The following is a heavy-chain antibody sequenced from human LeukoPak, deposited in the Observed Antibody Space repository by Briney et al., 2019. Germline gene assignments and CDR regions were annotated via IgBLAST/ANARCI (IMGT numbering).Heavy chain of an antibody. D-gene: IGHD5-12*01. V-gene: IGHV3-23*01. Sequence: GGSLRLSCAASGITFSSYGMSWVRQAPGKGLEWVSSISSTGGTTYYADSVKGRFTISRDNSKNTLYLQMNSLRAEDTAVYYCAKPPGLRRLDPWGQGTLVTVSS. CDR1: GITFSSYG. J-gene: IGHJ5*02. CDR2: ISSTGGTT. CDR3: AKPPGLRRLDP.